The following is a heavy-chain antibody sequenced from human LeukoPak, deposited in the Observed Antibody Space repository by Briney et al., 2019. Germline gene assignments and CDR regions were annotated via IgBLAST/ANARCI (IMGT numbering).Heavy chain of an antibody. CDR1: GGTFSSYA. Sequence: SVKVSCKASGGTFSSYAISWVRQAPGQGLEWMGGIIPIFGTANYAQKFQGRVTITADESTSTAYMELSSLRSEDTAVYYCARDYDIGFYYYYGMDVGGQGTTVTVS. V-gene: IGHV1-69*13. CDR3: ARDYDIGFYYYYGMDV. D-gene: IGHD3-9*01. CDR2: IIPIFGTA. J-gene: IGHJ6*02.